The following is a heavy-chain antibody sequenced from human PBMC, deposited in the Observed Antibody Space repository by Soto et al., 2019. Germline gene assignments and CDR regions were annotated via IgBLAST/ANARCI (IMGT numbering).Heavy chain of an antibody. CDR2: IWYDGSNK. V-gene: IGHV3-33*01. CDR1: GFTFSSYG. Sequence: PGGSLRLSCAASGFTFSSYGMHWVRQAPGKGLEWVAVIWYDGSNKYYADSVKGRFTISRDNSKNTLYLQMNSLRAEDTAVYYWARADYVQTNRGYYYGMDVWGQGTTVTVSS. D-gene: IGHD4-17*01. J-gene: IGHJ6*02. CDR3: ARADYVQTNRGYYYGMDV.